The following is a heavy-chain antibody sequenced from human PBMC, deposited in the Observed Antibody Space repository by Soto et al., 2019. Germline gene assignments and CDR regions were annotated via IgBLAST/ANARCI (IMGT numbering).Heavy chain of an antibody. V-gene: IGHV3-23*01. D-gene: IGHD3-10*01. J-gene: IGHJ6*02. Sequence: EVQVLESGGGLVQPGGSLRLSCEASGFTFSDYVMTWVRQAPGKGLEWVSAISGNSGDTYYADSVNGRFTISRDNSKNTLYLQMDSLRAEDTAVYYCAKSQGSSIYRGFDVWGQGTTVTVSS. CDR2: ISGNSGDT. CDR1: GFTFSDYV. CDR3: AKSQGSSIYRGFDV.